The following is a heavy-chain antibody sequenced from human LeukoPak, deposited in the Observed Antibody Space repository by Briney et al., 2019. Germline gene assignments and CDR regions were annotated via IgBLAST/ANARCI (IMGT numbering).Heavy chain of an antibody. CDR1: GGTFSSYA. CDR2: IIPIFGTA. CDR3: ARTAPYYSGSYHGWFDP. V-gene: IGHV1-69*05. Sequence: GASVKVSCKASGGTFSSYAISWVRQAPGQGLEWMGGIIPIFGTANYARKFQGRVTITTDESTSTAYMELSSLRSEDTAVYYCARTAPYYSGSYHGWFDPWGQGTLVTVSS. J-gene: IGHJ5*02. D-gene: IGHD1-26*01.